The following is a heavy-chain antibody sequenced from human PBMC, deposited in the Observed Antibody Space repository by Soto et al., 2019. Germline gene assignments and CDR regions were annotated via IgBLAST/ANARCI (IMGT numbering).Heavy chain of an antibody. Sequence: SETLSLTCTVSGGSISSGDYYWSWIRQPPGKGLEWIGYIYYSGSTYYNPSLKSRVTISVDTSKNQFSLKLSSVTAADTAVYYCARGGWQLAFDYWGQGTLVTVSS. V-gene: IGHV4-30-4*01. D-gene: IGHD2-15*01. J-gene: IGHJ4*02. CDR3: ARGGWQLAFDY. CDR2: IYYSGST. CDR1: GGSISSGDYY.